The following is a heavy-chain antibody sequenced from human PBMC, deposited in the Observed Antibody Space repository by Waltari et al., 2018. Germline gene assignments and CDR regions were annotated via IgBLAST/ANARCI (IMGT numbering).Heavy chain of an antibody. CDR2: INQDGSEE. CDR1: RFTFSTYG. D-gene: IGHD5-12*01. CDR3: ARTGARWLQFAAFDI. Sequence: EVLLVESGGGLVPTGGSLLLSCAASRFTFSTYGRNWVRQAPGKGLEWVANINQDGSEEYYVDSVKGRFTISRDNAKNSLYLEMKTLRAEDTAIYYCARTGARWLQFAAFDIWGQGTMVTVSS. V-gene: IGHV3-7*01. J-gene: IGHJ3*02.